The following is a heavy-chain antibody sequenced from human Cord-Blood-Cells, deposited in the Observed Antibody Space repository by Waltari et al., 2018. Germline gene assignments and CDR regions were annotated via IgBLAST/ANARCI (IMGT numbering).Heavy chain of an antibody. J-gene: IGHJ3*02. Sequence: QVQLQQWGAGLLKPSETLSLTCAVYGGSFSGYYWSWIRQPPGTGLEWIGEINHSGSTNYNPSRKSRVTISVDTSKNQFSLKLSSVTAADTAVYYWARRRRTRITIFGVVIIDAFDIWGQGTMVTVSS. CDR3: ARRRRTRITIFGVVIIDAFDI. V-gene: IGHV4-34*01. CDR1: GGSFSGYY. D-gene: IGHD3-3*01. CDR2: INHSGST.